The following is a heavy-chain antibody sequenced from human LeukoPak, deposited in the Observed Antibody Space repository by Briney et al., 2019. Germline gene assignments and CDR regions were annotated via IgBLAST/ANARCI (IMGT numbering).Heavy chain of an antibody. V-gene: IGHV3-33*01. Sequence: SGRSLRLSCAASGFTFSSYGMHWVRQAPGKGLEWVAVIWYDGSNKYYADSVKGRFTISRDNSKNTLYLQMNSLGAEDTAGYYCARDQDYCSSTSCYPAVYYYYGMDVWGQGTTVTVSS. D-gene: IGHD2-2*01. CDR1: GFTFSSYG. CDR3: ARDQDYCSSTSCYPAVYYYYGMDV. CDR2: IWYDGSNK. J-gene: IGHJ6*02.